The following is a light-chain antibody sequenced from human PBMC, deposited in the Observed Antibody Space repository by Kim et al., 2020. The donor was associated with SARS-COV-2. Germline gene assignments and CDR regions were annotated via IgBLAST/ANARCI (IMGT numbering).Light chain of an antibody. CDR3: RQYYSYPT. J-gene: IGKJ2*01. CDR1: QTVLSTSNNKNF. V-gene: IGKV4-1*01. Sequence: ERATINCKSSQTVLSTSNNKNFLAWYQQKPGQPPRLLIYWASTRVFGVPDRFSGSGSGTDFTLTISSLQAEDVAVYHCRQYYSYPTFGQGTKLEI. CDR2: WAS.